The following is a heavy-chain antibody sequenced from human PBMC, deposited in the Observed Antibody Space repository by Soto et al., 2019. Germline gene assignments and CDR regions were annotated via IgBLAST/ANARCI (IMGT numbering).Heavy chain of an antibody. J-gene: IGHJ6*02. V-gene: IGHV1-18*01. CDR1: GYTFTSYG. CDR2: ISAYNGNT. CDR3: ARDGIDIVVVVAATQGYYYYGMDV. D-gene: IGHD2-15*01. Sequence: QVQLVQSGAEVKKPGASVKVSCKASGYTFTSYGISWVRQAPGQGLEWMGWISAYNGNTNYAQKLQGKVTMTTDTSTSTAYMEVRSLRSDDTAVYYCARDGIDIVVVVAATQGYYYYGMDVWGQGTTVTVSS.